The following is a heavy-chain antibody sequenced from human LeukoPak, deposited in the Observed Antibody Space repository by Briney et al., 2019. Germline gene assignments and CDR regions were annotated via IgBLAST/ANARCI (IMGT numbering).Heavy chain of an antibody. CDR2: IKADGSST. D-gene: IGHD1-26*01. J-gene: IGHJ4*02. CDR1: GFTFSSYW. Sequence: GGSLRLSCAASGFTFSSYWMHWVRQAPGKGLVWVSRIKADGSSTNYADSVKGRFTISRDNAKNTLYLQMNSLRAEDTAVYYCASDSGSYYRRLHYWGQGTLVTVSS. CDR3: ASDSGSYYRRLHY. V-gene: IGHV3-74*01.